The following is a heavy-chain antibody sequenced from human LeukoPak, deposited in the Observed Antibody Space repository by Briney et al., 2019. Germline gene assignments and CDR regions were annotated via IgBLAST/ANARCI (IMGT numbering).Heavy chain of an antibody. V-gene: IGHV4-34*01. Sequence: SETLSLTCDVYGGSFSGYYWSWIRQPPGKGLEWIGEINHSGSTNYNPSLKSRVTISVDASKNQFSLKLSSVTAADTAVYYCATRSSWYLNYYYGMDVWGQGTTVTVSS. D-gene: IGHD6-13*01. CDR3: ATRSSWYLNYYYGMDV. J-gene: IGHJ6*02. CDR1: GGSFSGYY. CDR2: INHSGST.